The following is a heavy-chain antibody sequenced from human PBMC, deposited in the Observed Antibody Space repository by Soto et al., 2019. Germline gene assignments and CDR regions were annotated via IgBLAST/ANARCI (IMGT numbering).Heavy chain of an antibody. Sequence: QVQLQESGPGLVKPSETLSLTCTVSGGSISSYYWSWIRQPPGKGLEWIGYIYYSGSTNYNPSLTSRVTISVDTSKNQFSLKLSSVTAADTAVYYCARSGYSSGWYLYYYYGMDVWGQGTTVTVSS. CDR2: IYYSGST. J-gene: IGHJ6*02. CDR1: GGSISSYY. CDR3: ARSGYSSGWYLYYYYGMDV. D-gene: IGHD6-19*01. V-gene: IGHV4-59*01.